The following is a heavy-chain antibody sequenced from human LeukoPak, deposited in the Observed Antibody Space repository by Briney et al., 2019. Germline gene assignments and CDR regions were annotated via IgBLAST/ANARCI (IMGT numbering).Heavy chain of an antibody. J-gene: IGHJ6*03. D-gene: IGHD3-10*01. V-gene: IGHV3-9*01. CDR2: ISWNSGSI. CDR1: GFTFDDYA. CDR3: ARARYGDYYYYMDV. Sequence: GGSLRLSCAASGFTFDDYAMHWVRQAPGKGLEWVSGISWNSGSIGYADSVKGRFTISRDNAKNSLYLQMNSLRAEDTAVYYCARARYGDYYYYMDVWGIGTTVTVSS.